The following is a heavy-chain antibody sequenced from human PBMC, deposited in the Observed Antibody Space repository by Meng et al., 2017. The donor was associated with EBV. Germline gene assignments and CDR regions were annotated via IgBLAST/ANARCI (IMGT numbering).Heavy chain of an antibody. CDR2: LIPMVGAP. J-gene: IGHJ4*02. CDR3: ASESGRGFTPDY. D-gene: IGHD3-10*01. CDR1: GGSFRSDA. V-gene: IGHV1-69*01. Sequence: QVQLLQCGAEVKKPGSSVKFSCRPSGGSFRSDAGSWVRQAPGQGLEWMGGLIPMVGAPHYAQKFQGRVTIIADESTSTHSMELNSLRSEDTAMYYCASESGRGFTPDYWGQGTLVTVSS.